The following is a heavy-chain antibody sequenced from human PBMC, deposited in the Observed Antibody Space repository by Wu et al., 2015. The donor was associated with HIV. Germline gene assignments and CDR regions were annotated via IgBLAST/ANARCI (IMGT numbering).Heavy chain of an antibody. J-gene: IGHJ4*02. V-gene: IGHV1-46*01. D-gene: IGHD3-22*01. Sequence: QVQLVQSGAEVKKPGASVKVSCKASGYTFTSYYMHWVRQAPGQGLEWMGIINPSGGSTSYAQKFQGRVTMTRDTSTSTVYMELSSLRSEDTAVYYCARVKTYYYDSSGYYPSYFDYWGQGTLVTVSS. CDR1: GYTFTSYY. CDR3: ARVKTYYYDSSGYYPSYFDY. CDR2: INPSGGST.